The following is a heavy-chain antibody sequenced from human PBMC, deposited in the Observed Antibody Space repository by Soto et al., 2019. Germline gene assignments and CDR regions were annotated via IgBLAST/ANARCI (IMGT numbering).Heavy chain of an antibody. CDR2: IIPIFGTA. CDR3: ARWLGGQTRFLDY. D-gene: IGHD3-10*01. Sequence: GASVKVSCKASGGTFSSYAISWVRQAPGQGLEWMGGIIPIFGTANYAQKFQGRVTITADESTSTAYMELSSLRSEDTAVYYCARWLGGQTRFLDYWGQGTLVTVSS. J-gene: IGHJ4*02. CDR1: GGTFSSYA. V-gene: IGHV1-69*13.